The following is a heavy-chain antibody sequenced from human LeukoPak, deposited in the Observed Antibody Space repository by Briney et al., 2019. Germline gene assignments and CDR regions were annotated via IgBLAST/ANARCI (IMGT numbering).Heavy chain of an antibody. CDR2: INWNSVDV. CDR1: GFNFANYG. J-gene: IGHJ4*02. CDR3: VKSPTAGGYFEY. Sequence: GGSLRLSCSTFGFNFANYGVSWVRQAPGKGLEWVSGINWNSVDVGYGDSVKGRFTISRDNAKNSLYLQMNSLRPEDTALYYCVKSPTAGGYFEYWGQGILVTVAS. D-gene: IGHD3-10*01. V-gene: IGHV3-9*01.